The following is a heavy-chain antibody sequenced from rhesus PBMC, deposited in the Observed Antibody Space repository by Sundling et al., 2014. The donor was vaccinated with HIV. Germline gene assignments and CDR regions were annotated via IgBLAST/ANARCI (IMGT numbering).Heavy chain of an antibody. V-gene: IGHV4-73*01. J-gene: IGHJ5-1*01. Sequence: QVNLQQWGEGLVKPSETLSLTCAVYGGSISGSYYWNWIRQPPGKGLEWIAYIFGNSVSTNYNPSLKNRVSISKDTSKNHFSLTLTSVTAADTAVYYCARQYMGRYYGLSGFDVWGPGVLVTVSS. CDR2: IFGNSVST. CDR3: ARQYMGRYYGLSGFDV. CDR1: GGSISGSYY. D-gene: IGHD3-16*01.